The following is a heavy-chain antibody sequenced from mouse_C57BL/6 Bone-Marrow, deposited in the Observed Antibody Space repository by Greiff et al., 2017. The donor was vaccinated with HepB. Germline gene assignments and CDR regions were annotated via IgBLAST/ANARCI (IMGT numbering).Heavy chain of an antibody. D-gene: IGHD1-1*01. V-gene: IGHV1-82*01. CDR2: IYPGDGDT. CDR3: ARGRGGPHYYGSSLDY. J-gene: IGHJ2*01. Sequence: QVQLQQSGPELVKPGASVKISCKASGYAFSSSWMNWVKQRPGKGLEWIGRIYPGDGDTNYNGKFKGKATLTADKSSSTAYMQLSSLTSEDSAVYFCARGRGGPHYYGSSLDYWGQGTTLTVSS. CDR1: GYAFSSSW.